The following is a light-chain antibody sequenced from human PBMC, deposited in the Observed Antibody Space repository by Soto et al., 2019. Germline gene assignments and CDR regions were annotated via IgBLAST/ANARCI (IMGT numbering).Light chain of an antibody. Sequence: QSVLTQPPSVSGAPGQRVTNSCTGSSSNIGAGYDVHWYQQLPGTAPKLHNYGNSNRPSGVPDRFSGSKSGTSASLAITGLQPEDEADYYCQSYESSLSGYVFGTGTKLTVL. V-gene: IGLV1-40*01. J-gene: IGLJ1*01. CDR2: GNS. CDR1: SSNIGAGYD. CDR3: QSYESSLSGYV.